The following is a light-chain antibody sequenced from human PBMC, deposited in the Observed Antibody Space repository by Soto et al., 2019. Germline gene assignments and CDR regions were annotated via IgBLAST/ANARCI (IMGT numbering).Light chain of an antibody. Sequence: QSVLTQSPSVSETPGQKITISCSGSRSNIGGNAVYWYQQVPGSAPRLVIYASTNRPSGVPDRFSGSKSDTSASLAITGLQIDDEADYYCQSYDTGLTGHVLFGGGTKVTVL. CDR1: RSNIGGNA. CDR2: AST. J-gene: IGLJ2*01. V-gene: IGLV1-40*01. CDR3: QSYDTGLTGHVL.